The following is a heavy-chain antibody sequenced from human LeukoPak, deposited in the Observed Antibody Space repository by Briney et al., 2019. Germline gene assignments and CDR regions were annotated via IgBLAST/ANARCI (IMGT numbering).Heavy chain of an antibody. Sequence: GGSLRLSCAASGFTFSSYGMHWVRQAPGKGLEWVAFIRYDGSNKYYADSVKGRFTISRDNSKNTLYLQMNSLRAEDTAVYYCARIGYRSSSFDYWGQGTLVTASS. J-gene: IGHJ4*02. D-gene: IGHD6-6*01. CDR1: GFTFSSYG. V-gene: IGHV3-30*02. CDR3: ARIGYRSSSFDY. CDR2: IRYDGSNK.